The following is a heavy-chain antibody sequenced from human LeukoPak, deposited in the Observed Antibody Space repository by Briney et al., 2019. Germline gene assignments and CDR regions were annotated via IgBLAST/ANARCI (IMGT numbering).Heavy chain of an antibody. V-gene: IGHV1-69*05. CDR3: ARQQGLLRYYMDV. CDR2: IIAIFGKA. CDR1: GCIFTSYA. Sequence: SVKVSCKASGCIFTSYAISWVRQAPGQGLECMGGIIAIFGKANYAQKFQDRVTMTTDESTSTAYMELNSLRSADTAVYFCARQQGLLRYYMDVWGKGTTVSLSS. J-gene: IGHJ6*03. D-gene: IGHD3-22*01.